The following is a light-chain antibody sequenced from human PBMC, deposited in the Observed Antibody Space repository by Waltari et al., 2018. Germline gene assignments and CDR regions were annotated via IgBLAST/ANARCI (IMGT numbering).Light chain of an antibody. J-gene: IGLJ1*01. CDR2: YDR. V-gene: IGLV3-21*01. Sequence: SYVLTQPPSVSVAPGRTAKITCGGNNIGSKSVHWYQQKAGQAPVLVVYYDRDRPSGIPERLSGSKSGNVATLTISRVESGDEADYYCRVWDSGSDHYVFGPGTKVTV. CDR3: RVWDSGSDHYV. CDR1: NIGSKS.